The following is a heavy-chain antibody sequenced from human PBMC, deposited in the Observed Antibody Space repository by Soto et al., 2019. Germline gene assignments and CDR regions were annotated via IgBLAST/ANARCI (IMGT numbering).Heavy chain of an antibody. Sequence: GGSLRLSCAAAGFTFSDYSISWIRLDPGKGLEWVSYISSSGSTIYYAEYVRGRFTISRDNAKKSLYLQMNSLRSEVTDIYYCPSGGRQLHGMEVWGQGTTVTV. CDR3: PSGGRQLHGMEV. D-gene: IGHD2-2*01. CDR1: GFTFSDYS. J-gene: IGHJ6*01. V-gene: IGHV3-11*01. CDR2: ISSSGSTI.